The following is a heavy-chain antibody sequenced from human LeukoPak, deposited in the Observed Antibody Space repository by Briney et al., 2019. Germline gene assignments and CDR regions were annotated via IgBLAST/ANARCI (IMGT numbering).Heavy chain of an antibody. J-gene: IGHJ4*02. D-gene: IGHD3-10*01. CDR3: AKEYGSGSYYYGY. Sequence: GGSLRLSCAASGFTFNSYWMHWVRQAPGKGLVWVSRINSDGSSTSYADSVKGRFTISRANSKNTLYLQMNSLRAEDTAVYYCAKEYGSGSYYYGYWGQGTLVTVSS. CDR1: GFTFNSYW. V-gene: IGHV3-74*01. CDR2: INSDGSST.